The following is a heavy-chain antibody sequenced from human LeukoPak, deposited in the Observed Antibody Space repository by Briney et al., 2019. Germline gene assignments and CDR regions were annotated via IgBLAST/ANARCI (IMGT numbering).Heavy chain of an antibody. V-gene: IGHV3-7*01. Sequence: GGSLRLSCAASGFTLSIYWMSWVRQAPGKGLEWVANIKQDGSESHYVDSVKGRFTISRDNAKNSVSLQMNSLRAEDTAVYYCASISDDIVATTTLDYWGQGTLVTVSS. CDR1: GFTLSIYW. D-gene: IGHD5-12*01. J-gene: IGHJ4*02. CDR2: IKQDGSES. CDR3: ASISDDIVATTTLDY.